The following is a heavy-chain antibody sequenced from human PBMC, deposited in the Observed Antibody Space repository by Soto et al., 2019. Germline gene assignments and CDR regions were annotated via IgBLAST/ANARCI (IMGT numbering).Heavy chain of an antibody. CDR1: GGSISSYY. J-gene: IGHJ5*02. CDR2: IYYSGST. D-gene: IGHD1-26*01. Sequence: SESLSLTCTVSGGSISSYYWSWIRQPPGKGLEWIGYIYYSGSTNYNPSLKSRVTISVDTSKNQFSLKLSSVTAADTAVYYCARDRDGSNWFDPWGQGTLVTVSS. V-gene: IGHV4-59*01. CDR3: ARDRDGSNWFDP.